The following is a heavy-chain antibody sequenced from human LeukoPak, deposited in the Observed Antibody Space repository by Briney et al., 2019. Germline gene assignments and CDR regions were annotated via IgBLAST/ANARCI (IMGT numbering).Heavy chain of an antibody. Sequence: SDTLSLTCTLSGGSFNRLFWSWIRQPPGKGLECIGYIFDTGSTSYNSSLTGRVTISLESLKNQFSLKVSSVTTADTAVYYCARTNAFDFWGQGTLVTVAS. V-gene: IGHV4-59*07. J-gene: IGHJ3*01. CDR3: ARTNAFDF. CDR2: IFDTGST. CDR1: GGSFNRLF.